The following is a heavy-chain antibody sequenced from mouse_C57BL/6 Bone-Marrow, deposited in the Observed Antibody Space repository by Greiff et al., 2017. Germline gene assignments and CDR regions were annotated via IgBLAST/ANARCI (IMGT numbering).Heavy chain of an antibody. Sequence: VQLQQSGPELVKPGASVKISCKASGYAFSSSWMNWVKQRPGKGLEWIGRIYPGDGDTNYNGKFKGKATLTADKSSSTAYMQLSSLTSEDSAVYFCARSYYGSRLDNCGQGATLTVSS. D-gene: IGHD1-1*01. CDR3: ARSYYGSRLDN. J-gene: IGHJ2*01. CDR1: GYAFSSSW. V-gene: IGHV1-82*01. CDR2: IYPGDGDT.